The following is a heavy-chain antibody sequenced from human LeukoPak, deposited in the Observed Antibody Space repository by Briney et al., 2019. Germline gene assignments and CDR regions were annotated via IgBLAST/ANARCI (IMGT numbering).Heavy chain of an antibody. CDR1: GFTFRSYD. D-gene: IGHD6-25*01. CDR2: ISGSVVST. CDR3: ARRSAAKDAFDI. J-gene: IGHJ3*02. Sequence: GGSLRLSCAASGFTFRSYDMSWVRQAPGKGLEWVATISGSVVSTYYADSVKGRFTISRDNSKNTLYLQMNSLRAEDTAVYYCARRSAAKDAFDIWGQGTMVTVSS. V-gene: IGHV3-23*01.